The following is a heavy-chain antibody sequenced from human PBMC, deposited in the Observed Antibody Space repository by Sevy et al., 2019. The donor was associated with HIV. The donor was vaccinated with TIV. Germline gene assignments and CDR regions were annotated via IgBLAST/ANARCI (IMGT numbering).Heavy chain of an antibody. J-gene: IGHJ6*03. CDR2: IGTAGDP. V-gene: IGHV3-13*05. CDR1: GFTFSSYD. CDR3: ARQKKGAYCSGGSCYSNYYYYYMDV. D-gene: IGHD2-15*01. Sequence: GGSLRLSCAASGFTFSSYDMHWVRQATGKGLEWVSAIGTAGDPYYPGSVKGRFTISRENAKNSLYLQMNSLRAGDTAVYYCARQKKGAYCSGGSCYSNYYYYYMDVWGKWTAVTVSS.